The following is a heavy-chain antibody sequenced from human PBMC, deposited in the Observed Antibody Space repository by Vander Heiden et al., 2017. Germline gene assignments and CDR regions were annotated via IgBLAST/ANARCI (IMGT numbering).Heavy chain of an antibody. CDR3: ASAYYGDGFDP. Sequence: QVQLQESGPGLVKPSATLSLTCAFSGYSISSGYYWGWIRQPPGKGLEWIGSINHSGSTYYNPSLKSRVTISVDTSKNQFSLKLSSVTAADTAVYYCASAYYGDGFDPWGQGTLVTVSS. D-gene: IGHD4-17*01. J-gene: IGHJ5*02. V-gene: IGHV4-38-2*01. CDR2: INHSGST. CDR1: GYSISSGYY.